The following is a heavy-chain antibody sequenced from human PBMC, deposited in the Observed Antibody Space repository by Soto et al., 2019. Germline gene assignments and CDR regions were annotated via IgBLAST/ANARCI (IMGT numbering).Heavy chain of an antibody. CDR2: INGFGDRT. CDR1: GLTFRSYA. CDR3: ANVDWNYGKDA. V-gene: IGHV3-23*01. D-gene: IGHD1-1*01. Sequence: EVQLLESGGGLVQPGGSLRLPCAASGLTFRSYAMSWVRQAPGKGLEWVSGINGFGDRTNYADSVKGRFTISRDNSKNTLYLQMNSLRVEDTAIYYCANVDWNYGKDAWGQGTTVTVSS. J-gene: IGHJ6*02.